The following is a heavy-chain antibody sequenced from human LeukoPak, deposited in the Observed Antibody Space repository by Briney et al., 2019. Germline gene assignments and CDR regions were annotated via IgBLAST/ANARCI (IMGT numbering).Heavy chain of an antibody. V-gene: IGHV4-4*07. Sequence: PSETLSLTCTVSGGSISSYYCSWIRQPAGKGLEWIGRICTSGSTNYNPSLKSRVTMSVDTSKNQFSLKLSSVTAADTAVYYCARMGSGWYPQWYFFDYWGQGTLVTVSS. CDR2: ICTSGST. J-gene: IGHJ4*02. CDR1: GGSISSYY. CDR3: ARMGSGWYPQWYFFDY. D-gene: IGHD6-19*01.